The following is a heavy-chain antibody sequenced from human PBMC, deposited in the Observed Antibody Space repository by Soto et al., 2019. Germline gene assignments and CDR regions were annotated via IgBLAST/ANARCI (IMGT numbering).Heavy chain of an antibody. CDR2: IWYDGSNK. CDR3: ARDEGWGDYIWGSYRYAPGSY. CDR1: GFTFSSYG. D-gene: IGHD3-16*02. Sequence: GSLRLSCAASGFTFSSYGMHWVRQAPGKGLEWVAVIWYDGSNKYYADSVKGRFTISRDNSKNTLYLQMNSLRAEDTAVYYCARDEGWGDYIWGSYRYAPGSYWGQGTLVTVSS. V-gene: IGHV3-33*01. J-gene: IGHJ4*02.